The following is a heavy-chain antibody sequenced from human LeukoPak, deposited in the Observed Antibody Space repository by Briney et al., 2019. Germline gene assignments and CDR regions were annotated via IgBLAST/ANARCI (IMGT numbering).Heavy chain of an antibody. CDR1: GYTFTGYY. CDR2: INPNSGGT. J-gene: IGHJ4*02. V-gene: IGHV1-2*06. CDR3: ARVPGVEDDY. Sequence: ASVKVSCKASGYTFTGYYMHWVRQAPGQGLEWMGRINPNSGGTNYAQKFQGRFTMTTDTPTSTAYMELRSLRSDDTAVYYCARVPGVEDDYWGQGTLVTVSS. D-gene: IGHD2-8*01.